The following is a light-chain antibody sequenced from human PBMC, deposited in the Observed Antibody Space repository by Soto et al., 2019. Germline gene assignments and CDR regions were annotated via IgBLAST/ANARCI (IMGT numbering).Light chain of an antibody. CDR2: QVT. CDR1: SSDFDIYKY. J-gene: IGLJ1*01. CDR3: CSYTSSINYV. Sequence: QSVLTQPTSVSGSPGQSITISCTGTSSDFDIYKYVSWYQQHPGKAPKLMIYQVTNRPSGASNRFSGSTSGNTASLTTSGLQAEDEADYYCCSYTSSINYVFGTGTKVTVL. V-gene: IGLV2-14*01.